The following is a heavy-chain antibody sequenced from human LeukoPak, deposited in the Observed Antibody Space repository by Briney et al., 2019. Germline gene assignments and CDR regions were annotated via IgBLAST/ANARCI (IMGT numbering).Heavy chain of an antibody. CDR2: IYIFSGST. V-gene: IGHV4-61*10. J-gene: IGHJ4*02. CDR3: ARGRGGTILL. Sequence: PSETLSLTCTVSGGSISSGRNYWTWIRQPAGKGLEWIGRIYIFSGSTNYNPSLKSRVTISVDTSKNQFSLKLSSVTAADTAVYYCARGRGGTILLWGQGTLVTVSS. CDR1: GGSISSGRNY.